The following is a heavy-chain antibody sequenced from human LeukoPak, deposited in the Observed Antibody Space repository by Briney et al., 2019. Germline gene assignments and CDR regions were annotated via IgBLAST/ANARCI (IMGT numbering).Heavy chain of an antibody. V-gene: IGHV3-9*01. CDR3: AKDIGWFGELLSPYFDY. D-gene: IGHD3-10*01. Sequence: GGSLRLSCAASGFTFDDYAMHWVRQAPGKGLELVSGISWNSGSIGYADSVKGRFTISRDNAKNSLYLQMNSLRAEDTALYYCAKDIGWFGELLSPYFDYWGQGTLVTVSS. CDR1: GFTFDDYA. CDR2: ISWNSGSI. J-gene: IGHJ4*02.